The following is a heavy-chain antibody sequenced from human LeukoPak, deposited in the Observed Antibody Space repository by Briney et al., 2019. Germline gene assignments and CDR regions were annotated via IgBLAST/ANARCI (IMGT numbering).Heavy chain of an antibody. CDR1: GYIFTAYY. V-gene: IGHV1-2*02. CDR3: ARDRWTTETTYCDY. D-gene: IGHD4-11*01. CDR2: ISPNSGAT. Sequence: ASVKVSCKASGYIFTAYYMHWVRQAPGQGLEWMGWISPNSGATNSAQKFQGRVTMTRDTSSSTAYMELRRLRSDATAVYYCARDRWTTETTYCDYWGQGTLVSVSS. J-gene: IGHJ4*02.